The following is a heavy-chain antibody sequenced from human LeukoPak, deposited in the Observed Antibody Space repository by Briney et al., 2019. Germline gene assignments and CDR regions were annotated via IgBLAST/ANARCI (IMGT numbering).Heavy chain of an antibody. CDR3: ARAIWYGSGTTAFDY. V-gene: IGHV4-4*07. J-gene: IGHJ4*02. CDR2: IYNSGST. Sequence: SETLSLTCTVSGGSISSNYWSWIRQPAGKGLEWIGRIYNSGSTNYNTNYNPSLSSRVTMSVDTSKNQFSLKLNSVTAADTAVYYCARAIWYGSGTTAFDYWGQGTLVTVSS. CDR1: GGSISSNY. D-gene: IGHD3-10*01.